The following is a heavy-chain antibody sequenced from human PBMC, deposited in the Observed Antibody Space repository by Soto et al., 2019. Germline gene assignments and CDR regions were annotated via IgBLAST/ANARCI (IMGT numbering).Heavy chain of an antibody. V-gene: IGHV4-59*01. J-gene: IGHJ6*03. Sequence: QVQLQESGPGLVKPSETLSLTCTVSGGSISSYYWSWIRQPPGKGLEWIGYIYYSGSTNYNPSLKSRVTISVDTSKNQFSLKLSSVTAADTAVYYCARDVASIAAAPGGRYYYYYMDVWGKGTTVTVSS. D-gene: IGHD6-13*01. CDR3: ARDVASIAAAPGGRYYYYYMDV. CDR2: IYYSGST. CDR1: GGSISSYY.